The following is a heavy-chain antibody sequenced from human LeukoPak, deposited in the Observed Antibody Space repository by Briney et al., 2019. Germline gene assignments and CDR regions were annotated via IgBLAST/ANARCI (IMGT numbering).Heavy chain of an antibody. Sequence: ASVKVSCKASGYTFTSYDINWVRQATGQGLEWMGRMNPNSGNTGYAQKFQGRVTMTRNTSISTAYMELSSLRSEDTAVYYCARAHRFRSGEAYYFDYWGQGTLVTVSS. V-gene: IGHV1-8*01. CDR3: ARAHRFRSGEAYYFDY. D-gene: IGHD6-19*01. CDR1: GYTFTSYD. CDR2: MNPNSGNT. J-gene: IGHJ4*02.